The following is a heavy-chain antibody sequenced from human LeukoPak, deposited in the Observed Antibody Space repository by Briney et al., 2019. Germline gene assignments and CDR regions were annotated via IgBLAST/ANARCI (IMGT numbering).Heavy chain of an antibody. D-gene: IGHD1-26*01. CDR3: ARDRDPGAHYPYYFDY. V-gene: IGHV3-21*01. J-gene: IGHJ4*02. CDR1: GFTFSSYS. Sequence: PGGSLRLSCAASGFTFSSYSMNWVRQAPGKGLEWVSSISSSSSYIYYAVSVKGRFTISRDNAKNSLYLQMNSLRAEDTAVYYCARDRDPGAHYPYYFDYWGQGTLVTVSS. CDR2: ISSSSSYI.